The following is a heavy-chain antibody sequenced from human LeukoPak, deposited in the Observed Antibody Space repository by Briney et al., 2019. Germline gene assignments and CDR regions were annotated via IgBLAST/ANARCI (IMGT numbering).Heavy chain of an antibody. CDR1: GGSISSYY. Sequence: SETLSLTCVVSGGSISSYYWSWIRQPPGKGLEWIGYIYYSGSTNYNPSLKSRVTISVDMSKNQFSLKLSSVTAADTAVYYCARTTEGGYTYDYFYYYYMDVWGKGTTVTISS. J-gene: IGHJ6*03. V-gene: IGHV4-59*01. CDR3: ARTTEGGYTYDYFYYYYMDV. D-gene: IGHD5-18*01. CDR2: IYYSGST.